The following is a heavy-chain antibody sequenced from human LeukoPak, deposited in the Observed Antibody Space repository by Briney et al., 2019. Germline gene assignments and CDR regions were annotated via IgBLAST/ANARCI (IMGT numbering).Heavy chain of an antibody. V-gene: IGHV3-49*03. J-gene: IGHJ3*02. CDR2: IRGKASGATT. CDR1: GFSFGDFA. CDR3: SRDKYGDYITAFDI. D-gene: IGHD4-17*01. Sequence: GGSLRLSCLGSGFSFGDFALSWFRQAPGKGLEWVGFIRGKASGATTEYAASVKGRFSISRDESKTIAYLQMNSLKPEGTAVYYCSRDKYGDYITAFDIWGQGTMVTVSS.